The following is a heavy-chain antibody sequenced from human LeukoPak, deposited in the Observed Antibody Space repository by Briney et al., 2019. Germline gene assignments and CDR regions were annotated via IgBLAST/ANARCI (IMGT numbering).Heavy chain of an antibody. CDR3: ARDTAWQWFGELSVGWFDP. CDR2: IGAYNGNT. D-gene: IGHD3-10*01. J-gene: IGHJ5*02. V-gene: IGHV1-18*04. Sequence: ASVKVSCKASGYTFTSYGISWVRQAPGQGLEWMGWIGAYNGNTNYAQKLQGRVTMTTDTSTSTAYMELRSLRSDDTAVYYCARDTAWQWFGELSVGWFDPWGRGTLVTVSS. CDR1: GYTFTSYG.